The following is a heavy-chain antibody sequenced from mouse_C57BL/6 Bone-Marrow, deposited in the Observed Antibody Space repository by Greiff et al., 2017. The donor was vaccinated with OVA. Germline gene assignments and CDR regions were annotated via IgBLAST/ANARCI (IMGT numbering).Heavy chain of an antibody. J-gene: IGHJ4*01. CDR3: TRGGYREIWDY. D-gene: IGHD2-12*01. CDR1: GYAFSSSW. V-gene: IGHV1-82*01. CDR2: IYPGDGDT. Sequence: QVQLKESGPELVKPGASVKISCKASGYAFSSSWMNWVKQRPGKGLEWIGRIYPGDGDTNYNGKFKGKATLTADKSTSTAYMQLSSLTSEASAVYFCTRGGYREIWDYWGQGTSVTVSS.